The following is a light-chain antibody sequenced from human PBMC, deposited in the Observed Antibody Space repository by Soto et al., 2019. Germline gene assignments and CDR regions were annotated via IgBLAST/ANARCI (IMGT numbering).Light chain of an antibody. CDR2: GTS. CDR3: QQYGSTPIT. V-gene: IGKV3-20*01. J-gene: IGKJ5*01. Sequence: DIVVTHSPGTLSLSPGDRTTLSCRASQSFNSNYLAWYQQKPGQAPRLLIYGTSSRASGIPDRFSGDGSGTDFTLTISRLEPEDFAVYYCQQYGSTPITSGKGTRLEIK. CDR1: QSFNSNY.